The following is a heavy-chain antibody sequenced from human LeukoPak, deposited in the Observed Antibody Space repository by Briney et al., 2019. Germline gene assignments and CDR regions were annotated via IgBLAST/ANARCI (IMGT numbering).Heavy chain of an antibody. CDR2: INHSGST. CDR1: GGSFSGYS. CDR3: ARGPYDFLSGRRSYFDY. Sequence: SETLSLTCAVYGGSFSGYSWSWIRQPPGKGLEWIGEINHSGSTNYNPSLKSRVTISVDTSKNQFSLKLSSVTAADTAVYYCARGPYDFLSGRRSYFDYWGQGTLVTVSS. D-gene: IGHD3-3*01. V-gene: IGHV4-34*01. J-gene: IGHJ4*02.